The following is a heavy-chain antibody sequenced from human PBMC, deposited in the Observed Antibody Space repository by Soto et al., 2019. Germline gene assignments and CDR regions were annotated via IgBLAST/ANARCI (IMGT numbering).Heavy chain of an antibody. CDR3: ARSPPGGYHYYYGMDV. J-gene: IGHJ6*02. V-gene: IGHV3-13*01. D-gene: IGHD3-22*01. CDR2: IGTAGDT. CDR1: GFTFSSYD. Sequence: PGGSLRLSCATSGFTFSSYDMHWVRQATGKGLDWVSAIGTAGDTYYPGSVKGRFTISRENAKNSLYFQMNSLRAGDTAVYYCARSPPGGYHYYYGMDVWGQGTTVTVS.